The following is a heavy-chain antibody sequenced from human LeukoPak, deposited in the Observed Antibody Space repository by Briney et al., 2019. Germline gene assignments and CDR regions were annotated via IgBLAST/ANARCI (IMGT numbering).Heavy chain of an antibody. Sequence: GASVKVSCKASGYTFTSYGISWVRQAPGQGLEWMGWISAYNGNTNYAQKLQGRVTMTTDTSTSTAYMELRSLRSDDTAVYYGARTVGGGGIAAAGTVEFDPWGQGTLVTVSS. CDR2: ISAYNGNT. J-gene: IGHJ5*02. V-gene: IGHV1-18*01. CDR3: ARTVGGGGIAAAGTVEFDP. CDR1: GYTFTSYG. D-gene: IGHD6-13*01.